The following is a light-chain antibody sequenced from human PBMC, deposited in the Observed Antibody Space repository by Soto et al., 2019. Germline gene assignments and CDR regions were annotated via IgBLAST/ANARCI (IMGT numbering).Light chain of an antibody. CDR2: KVS. Sequence: DIVMTQSPLSLPVTPGEPASISCRSSQSLLHSNGYNYLDWFQQRPGQSPRRLIYKVSNRDSGVPDRFSGSGSGTDFTLKISRVEAEDVGVYYCMQGTQWPPTFGQGTRLEIK. V-gene: IGKV2-30*02. CDR3: MQGTQWPPT. J-gene: IGKJ5*01. CDR1: QSLLHSNGYNY.